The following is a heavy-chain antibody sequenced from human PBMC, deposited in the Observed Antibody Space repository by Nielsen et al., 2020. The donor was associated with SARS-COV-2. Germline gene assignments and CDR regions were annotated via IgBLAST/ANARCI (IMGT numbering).Heavy chain of an antibody. Sequence: WIRQLPGKGLEYVSAISSNGGSTYYADSVKGRFTISRDNSKNTLYLQMSSLRAEDTAVYYCVKGTLYYYDSSGYSYNQNFDYWGQGTLVTVSS. J-gene: IGHJ4*02. CDR3: VKGTLYYYDSSGYSYNQNFDY. CDR2: ISSNGGST. D-gene: IGHD3-22*01. V-gene: IGHV3-64D*06.